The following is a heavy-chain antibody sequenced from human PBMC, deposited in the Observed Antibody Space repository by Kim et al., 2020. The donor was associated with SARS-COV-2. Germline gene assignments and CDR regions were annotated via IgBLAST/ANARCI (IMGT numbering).Heavy chain of an antibody. D-gene: IGHD2-2*01. CDR3: ARDRVLSYCSSTSCTPGLDP. Sequence: GGSLRLSCAASGFTFSSYAMHWVRQAPGKGLEWVAVISYDGSNKYYADSVKGRFTISRDNSKNTLYLQMNSLRAEDTAVYYCARDRVLSYCSSTSCTPGLDPWGQGTLVTVSS. J-gene: IGHJ5*02. CDR2: ISYDGSNK. V-gene: IGHV3-30*04. CDR1: GFTFSSYA.